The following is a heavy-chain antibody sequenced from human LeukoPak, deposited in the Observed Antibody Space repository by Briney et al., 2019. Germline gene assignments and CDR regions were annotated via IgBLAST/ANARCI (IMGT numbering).Heavy chain of an antibody. D-gene: IGHD3-10*01. J-gene: IGHJ3*02. V-gene: IGHV4-38-2*02. Sequence: TSETLSLTCTVSGYSISSGYFWGWIRQPPGKGLEWIGIIHSGESPYYSPSLESRITISIDTSKNQFSLKLSSVTAADTAVYYCARDRGFGPPGAFDIWGQGTMVTVSS. CDR3: ARDRGFGPPGAFDI. CDR1: GYSISSGYF. CDR2: IHSGESP.